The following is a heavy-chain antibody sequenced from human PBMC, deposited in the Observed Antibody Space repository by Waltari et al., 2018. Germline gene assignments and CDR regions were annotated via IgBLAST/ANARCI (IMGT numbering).Heavy chain of an antibody. D-gene: IGHD3-10*01. J-gene: IGHJ4*02. CDR2: IYLIGGT. Sequence: QVQLQESGPGLVKPSETLSLTCAVSGYSISSGYYWGWIRQPPGKGLEWLGSIYLIGGTYYNPSLKSRVTISVDTSKNQFSLKLSSVTAADTAVYYCARGWFGKYYFDYWGQGTLVTVSS. CDR3: ARGWFGKYYFDY. V-gene: IGHV4-38-2*01. CDR1: GYSISSGYY.